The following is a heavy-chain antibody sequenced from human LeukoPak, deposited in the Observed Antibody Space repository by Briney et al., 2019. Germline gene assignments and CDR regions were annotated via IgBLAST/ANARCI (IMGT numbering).Heavy chain of an antibody. CDR2: SRSKGNRYTT. J-gene: IGHJ3*02. Sequence: GGSLTLSCAASGFTFCDHYMVGVRQAPGKGRVWVGRSRSKGNRYTTEYAGSVKGRFTISRDDSENSLSLQMNSLNGDDTAVYYCCRVGPRDYDAFDIWGQGTMVTVSS. D-gene: IGHD4-11*01. CDR1: GFTFCDHY. CDR3: CRVGPRDYDAFDI. V-gene: IGHV3-72*01.